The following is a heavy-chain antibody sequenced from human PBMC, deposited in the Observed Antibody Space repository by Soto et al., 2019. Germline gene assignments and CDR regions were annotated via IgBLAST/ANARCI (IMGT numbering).Heavy chain of an antibody. J-gene: IGHJ4*02. V-gene: IGHV1-69*01. D-gene: IGHD1-26*01. CDR1: GGTFSSYA. Sequence: QVQLVQSGAEVKKPGSSVKVSCKASGGTFSSYAISWARQAPGQGLEWMGGIIPIFGTANYAQKFQGRVTITADESTSTAYMELSSLRSEDTAVYYCARDRRRKVGATEYFDYWGQGTLVTVSS. CDR2: IIPIFGTA. CDR3: ARDRRRKVGATEYFDY.